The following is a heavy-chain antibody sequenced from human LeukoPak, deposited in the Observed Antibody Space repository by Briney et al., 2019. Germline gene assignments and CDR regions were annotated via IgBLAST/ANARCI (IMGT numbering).Heavy chain of an antibody. Sequence: SETLSLTCTVSGGSISSYYWSWIRQPPGKGLEWIGYIYYSGTTNYNPSLKSRVTISVDTSKNQFSLKLSSVTAADTAVYYCARGVYIAAAQYGYWGQGTLVIVSS. CDR3: ARGVYIAAAQYGY. CDR2: IYYSGTT. D-gene: IGHD6-13*01. J-gene: IGHJ4*02. CDR1: GGSISSYY. V-gene: IGHV4-59*01.